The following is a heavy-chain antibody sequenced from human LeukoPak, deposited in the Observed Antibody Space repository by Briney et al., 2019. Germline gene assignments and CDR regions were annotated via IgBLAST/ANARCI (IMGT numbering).Heavy chain of an antibody. CDR2: INANSGTT. Sequence: GGSLLLHCSATGFHHLFYALGSTRQPPGKGLEWVSTINANSGTTSYAASVRGRFTISRDNSKNTLYLQLNPLRDVDPATYDYAKPISGGLAVTADWFHPWGQGTLVVVSS. CDR3: AKPISGGLAVTADWFHP. J-gene: IGHJ5*01. D-gene: IGHD6-19*01. V-gene: IGHV3-23*01. CDR1: GFHHLFYA.